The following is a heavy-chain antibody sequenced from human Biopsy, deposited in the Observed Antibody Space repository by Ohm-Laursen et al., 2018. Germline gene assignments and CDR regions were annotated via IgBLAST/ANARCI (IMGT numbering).Heavy chain of an antibody. Sequence: TLSLTCTVSGGSLSSYSWSWIRQPAGKGLEWIGQIYTSGITNYNPSLKSRVTMSVDTSKNKYSLRVSSVTAADTAVYYCARDRDRRGWFDPWGQGTLVTVSS. V-gene: IGHV4-4*07. CDR3: ARDRDRRGWFDP. CDR1: GGSLSSYS. D-gene: IGHD1-14*01. J-gene: IGHJ5*02. CDR2: IYTSGIT.